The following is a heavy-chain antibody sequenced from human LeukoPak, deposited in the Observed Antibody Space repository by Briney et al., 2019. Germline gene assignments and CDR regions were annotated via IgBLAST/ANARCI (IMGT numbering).Heavy chain of an antibody. CDR3: ARGIAVAGTGNY. CDR2: ISSSSYI. CDR1: GFTFSDYY. J-gene: IGHJ4*02. V-gene: IGHV3-69-1*01. Sequence: PGGSLRLSCAASGFTFSDYYVTWIRQAPGKGLEWVSSISSSSYIYYADSVKGRFTISRDNAKNSLYLQMNSLRAEDTAVYYCARGIAVAGTGNYWGQGTLVTVSS. D-gene: IGHD6-19*01.